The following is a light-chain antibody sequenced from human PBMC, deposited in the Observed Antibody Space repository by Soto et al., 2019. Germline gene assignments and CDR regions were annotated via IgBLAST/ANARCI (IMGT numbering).Light chain of an antibody. CDR3: QQYNNWLLT. CDR1: QSVSSSY. Sequence: EIVLTQSPGTLSLSPGARATLSCRASQSVSSSYLAWYQQKPGQAPRLLIYGASSRATGIPDRFSGSGSGTEFTLTISSLQSEDFAVYHCQQYNNWLLTFGGGTKV. CDR2: GAS. J-gene: IGKJ4*01. V-gene: IGKV3-20*01.